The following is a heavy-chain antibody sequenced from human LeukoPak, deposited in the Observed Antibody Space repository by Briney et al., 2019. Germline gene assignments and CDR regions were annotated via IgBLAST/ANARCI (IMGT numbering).Heavy chain of an antibody. CDR3: ARARGTVAIGY. V-gene: IGHV4-34*01. D-gene: IGHD5-12*01. CDR2: INHSGST. J-gene: IGHJ4*02. Sequence: SETLSLTCAVYGGSFSGYYWTWIRQPPGEGLEWIGEINHSGSTNYNSSLKSRVTISVDTSKNQFSLKVTSVTAADTAVYYCARARGTVAIGYWGQGTLVTVSS. CDR1: GGSFSGYY.